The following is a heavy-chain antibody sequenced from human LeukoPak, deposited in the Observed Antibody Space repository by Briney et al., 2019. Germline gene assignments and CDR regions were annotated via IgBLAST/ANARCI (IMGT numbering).Heavy chain of an antibody. V-gene: IGHV4-59*08. Sequence: SETLSLTCTVSGGSISSYYWSWIRQPPGKGLEWIGYIYYSGNTNYNPSLKSRVTISVDTSKNQLSLKLTSVTAADTAVYYCARHSGTYYDFDYWGQGTLVTVSS. J-gene: IGHJ4*02. CDR2: IYYSGNT. D-gene: IGHD1-26*01. CDR1: GGSISSYY. CDR3: ARHSGTYYDFDY.